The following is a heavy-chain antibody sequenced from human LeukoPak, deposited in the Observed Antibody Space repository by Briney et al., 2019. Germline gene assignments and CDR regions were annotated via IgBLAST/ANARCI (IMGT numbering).Heavy chain of an antibody. D-gene: IGHD5-18*01. CDR3: AREYNPLLDTPALDY. CDR1: GYTFTSYG. J-gene: IGHJ4*02. V-gene: IGHV1-18*01. Sequence: GASVKVSCKASGYTFTSYGISWVRQAPGQGLEWMGWISAYNGNTNYAQKLQGRVTMTTDTSTSTAYMELRSLRSDDTAVYYCAREYNPLLDTPALDYWGQGTLVTVSS. CDR2: ISAYNGNT.